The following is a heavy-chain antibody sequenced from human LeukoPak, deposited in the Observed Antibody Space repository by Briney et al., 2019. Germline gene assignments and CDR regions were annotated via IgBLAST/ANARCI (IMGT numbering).Heavy chain of an antibody. Sequence: SETLSLTCTVSGGSLSSYYWSWIRQPPGKGLERIGCIYYSGSTNYNPSLKCRVNISVDTSKNQFSLKLSSVTAADTAVYYCARATLKAGNDAFDIWGQGTMVTVSS. CDR3: ARATLKAGNDAFDI. CDR1: GGSLSSYY. J-gene: IGHJ3*02. CDR2: IYYSGST. D-gene: IGHD5-12*01. V-gene: IGHV4-59*01.